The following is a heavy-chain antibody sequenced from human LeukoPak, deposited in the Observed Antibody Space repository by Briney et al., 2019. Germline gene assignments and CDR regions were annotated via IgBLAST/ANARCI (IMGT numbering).Heavy chain of an antibody. J-gene: IGHJ4*02. CDR2: ITQDRSEK. CDR1: GFTFSSYW. Sequence: GGSLRLSCAVSGFTFSSYWMSWVRQAPGKGLEWVANITQDRSEKYYVDSVKGRFTISRDNAKNSLYLQMNSLRAEDTAVYYCARVRGPYSSGWYYFDYWGQGTLVTVSS. CDR3: ARVRGPYSSGWYYFDY. D-gene: IGHD6-19*01. V-gene: IGHV3-7*03.